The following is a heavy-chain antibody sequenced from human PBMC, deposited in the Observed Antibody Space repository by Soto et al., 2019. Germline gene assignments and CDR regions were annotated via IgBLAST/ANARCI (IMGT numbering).Heavy chain of an antibody. CDR2: IIPILGIA. CDR1: GGTFSSYT. V-gene: IGHV1-69*08. J-gene: IGHJ5*02. CDR3: AREWIDWNGPKTNWFDP. Sequence: QVQLVQSGAEVKKPGSSVKVSCKASGGTFSSYTISWVRQAPGQGLEWMGRIIPILGIANYAQKFQGRVTITADKSTSTAYMELSSLRSEDTAVYYFAREWIDWNGPKTNWFDPWGQGTLVTVSS. D-gene: IGHD1-1*01.